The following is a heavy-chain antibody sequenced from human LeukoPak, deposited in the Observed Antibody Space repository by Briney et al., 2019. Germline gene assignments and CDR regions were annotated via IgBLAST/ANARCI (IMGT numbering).Heavy chain of an antibody. D-gene: IGHD2-8*01. CDR3: ARVRSYAIYYYYYMDV. Sequence: SVKVSCKSSGGTFSSYAISWVRQAPGQGLEWMGGIIPIFGTANYAQKFQGRVTVTTDESTSTAYMELSSLRSEDTAVYYCARVRSYAIYYYYYMDVWGKGTTVTVSS. CDR2: IIPIFGTA. CDR1: GGTFSSYA. J-gene: IGHJ6*03. V-gene: IGHV1-69*05.